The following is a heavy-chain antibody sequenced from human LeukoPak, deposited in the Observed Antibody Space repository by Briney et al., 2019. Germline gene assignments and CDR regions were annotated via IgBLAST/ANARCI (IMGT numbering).Heavy chain of an antibody. CDR1: GGSISSGGYY. J-gene: IGHJ3*02. Sequence: SETLSLTCTVSGGSISSGGYYWSWIRQPPGKGLEWIGYIYHSGSTYYNPSLMSRVTISVDRSKNQFSLKLSSVTAADTAVYYCARDIGGGAPDLDDAFDIWGQGTMVTVSS. CDR3: ARDIGGGAPDLDDAFDI. CDR2: IYHSGST. D-gene: IGHD3-16*01. V-gene: IGHV4-30-2*01.